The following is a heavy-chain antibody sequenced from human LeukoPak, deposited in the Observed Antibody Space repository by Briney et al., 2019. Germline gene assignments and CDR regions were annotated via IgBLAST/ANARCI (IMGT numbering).Heavy chain of an antibody. CDR2: IYTSGST. V-gene: IGHV4-4*07. D-gene: IGHD2-2*01. CDR1: GGSISSYY. Sequence: SETLSLTCTVSGGSISSYYWSWIRQPAGKGLEWIGRIYTSGSTNYNPSLKSRVTISVDTTKNQFSLNLSSVTAADTAVYYCARRQYQLPFDYWGQGTLVTVSS. J-gene: IGHJ4*02. CDR3: ARRQYQLPFDY.